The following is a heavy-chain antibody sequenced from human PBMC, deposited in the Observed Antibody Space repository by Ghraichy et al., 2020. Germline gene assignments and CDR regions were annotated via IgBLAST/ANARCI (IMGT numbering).Heavy chain of an antibody. CDR1: GDSMSDRKYY. J-gene: IGHJ4*02. D-gene: IGHD3-9*01. CDR3: ARSGGFFDWLSHFDI. CDR2: ISSDGAT. Sequence: SETLSLTCSVSGDSMSDRKYYWTWIRQSPGQGPEWLTSISSDGATHYSPSLWRRISVSVDTSKKQFSLRLESVTSSDTAVYYCARSGGFFDWLSHFDIWGQGALVTVSA. V-gene: IGHV4-39*01.